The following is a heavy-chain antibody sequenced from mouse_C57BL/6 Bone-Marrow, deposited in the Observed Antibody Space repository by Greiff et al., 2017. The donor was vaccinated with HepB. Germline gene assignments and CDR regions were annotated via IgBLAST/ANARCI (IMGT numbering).Heavy chain of an antibody. V-gene: IGHV5-4*01. D-gene: IGHD4-1*01. CDR2: ISDGGSYT. CDR1: GFTFSSYA. Sequence: VQLQQSGGGLVKPGGSLKLSCAASGFTFSSYAMSWVRQTPEKRLEWVATISDGGSYTYYPDNVKGRFTISRDNAKNNLYLQMSHLKSEDTAMYYCARGGNWDAFDYWGQGTTLTVSS. J-gene: IGHJ2*01. CDR3: ARGGNWDAFDY.